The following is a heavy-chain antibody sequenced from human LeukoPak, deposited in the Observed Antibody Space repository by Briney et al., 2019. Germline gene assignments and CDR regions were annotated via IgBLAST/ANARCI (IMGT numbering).Heavy chain of an antibody. Sequence: GGSLRPSCAASGFTFSSYSMNWVRQAPGKGLVWVSRIGTDGSRTTYADYVQGRFTISRDNAKNTLYLQMNSLRAEDTAVYYCARDKYGDNSNAFDIWGQGTLVTVSS. D-gene: IGHD4-23*01. J-gene: IGHJ3*02. V-gene: IGHV3-74*01. CDR3: ARDKYGDNSNAFDI. CDR1: GFTFSSYS. CDR2: IGTDGSRT.